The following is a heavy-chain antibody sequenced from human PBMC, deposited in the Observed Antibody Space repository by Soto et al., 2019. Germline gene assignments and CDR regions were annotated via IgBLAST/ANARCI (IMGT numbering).Heavy chain of an antibody. V-gene: IGHV4-34*01. J-gene: IGHJ4*02. Sequence: QVQLQQWGAGLLKPSETLSLTCAVYGGSFNTYYWSWIRQPPGKGLERIGEINHGGGLRYNPSLKSRVCISVDTCNNQFSLKVTFVIAAATAVYYCARVVVGPTPGHFDQWGQGTLVTVSS. CDR3: ARVVVGPTPGHFDQ. CDR1: GGSFNTYY. CDR2: INHGGGL. D-gene: IGHD1-26*01.